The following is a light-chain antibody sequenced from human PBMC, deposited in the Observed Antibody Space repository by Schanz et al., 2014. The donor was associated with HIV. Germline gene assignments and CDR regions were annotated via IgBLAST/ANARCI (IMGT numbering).Light chain of an antibody. Sequence: QSALTQPASLSGSPGQSITISCTGTSSDVGGYKFVSWYQHHPGKAPKLMIYDVNYRPSGVSSRFSGSKSGNTASLTISGLQADDEADYYCSAYAGSNNFWVFGGGTKLTVL. CDR3: SAYAGSNNFWV. J-gene: IGLJ3*02. CDR2: DVN. CDR1: SSDVGGYKF. V-gene: IGLV2-14*03.